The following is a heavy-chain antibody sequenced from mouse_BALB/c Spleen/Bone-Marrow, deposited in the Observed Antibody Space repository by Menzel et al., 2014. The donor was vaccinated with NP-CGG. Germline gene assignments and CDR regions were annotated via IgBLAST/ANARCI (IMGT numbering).Heavy chain of an antibody. D-gene: IGHD1-1*01. CDR3: TRGIAAVVAADFDY. Sequence: QVQLKQSGAELAKPGASMKMSCKASGYTFTSYWMHWVKQRPGQGLEWIGYINPSTGYTNYNQRFKDKATLTADKSSSTAYMQLRSLTSEDSAIYYCTRGIAAVVAADFDYWGQGTTLTVSS. V-gene: IGHV1-7*01. J-gene: IGHJ2*01. CDR1: GYTFTSYW. CDR2: INPSTGYT.